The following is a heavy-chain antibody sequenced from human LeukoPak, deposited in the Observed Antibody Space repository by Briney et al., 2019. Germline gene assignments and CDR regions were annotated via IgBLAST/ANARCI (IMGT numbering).Heavy chain of an antibody. V-gene: IGHV4-31*03. Sequence: PSETLSLICTVSGGSISSGGYYWSWIPQPPGKGLEWIGYIYYSGSTYYNPSLKSRVTISVDTSKNQFSLKLSSVTAADTAVYYCARGSVRRMPKTPIRGIAAADPFDYWGQGTLVTVSS. J-gene: IGHJ4*02. CDR3: ARGSVRRMPKTPIRGIAAADPFDY. CDR1: GGSISSGGYY. CDR2: IYYSGST. D-gene: IGHD6-13*01.